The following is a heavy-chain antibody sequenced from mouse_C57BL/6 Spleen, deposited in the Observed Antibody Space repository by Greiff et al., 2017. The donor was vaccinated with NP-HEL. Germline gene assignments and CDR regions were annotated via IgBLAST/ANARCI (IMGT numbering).Heavy chain of an antibody. CDR2: IYPGDGDT. CDR3: ARWGAGGYYAMDY. Sequence: VQLQQSGPELVKPGASVKISCKASGYAFSSSWMNWVKQRPGKGLEWIGRIYPGDGDTNYNGKFKGKATLTADKSSSTAYMQLSSLTSEDSAVYFCARWGAGGYYAMDYWGQGTSVTVSS. CDR1: GYAFSSSW. J-gene: IGHJ4*01. V-gene: IGHV1-82*01.